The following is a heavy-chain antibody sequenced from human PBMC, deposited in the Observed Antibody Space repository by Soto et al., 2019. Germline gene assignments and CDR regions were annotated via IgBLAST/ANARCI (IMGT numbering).Heavy chain of an antibody. CDR1: GGSVSSGSYY. D-gene: IGHD3-3*01. CDR2: IYYSGST. CDR3: ARDEGHLLRFSYGMDV. V-gene: IGHV4-61*01. J-gene: IGHJ6*02. Sequence: SETLSLTCTVSGGSVSSGSYYWSWIRQPPGKGLEWIGYIYYSGSTNYNPSLKSRVTISVDTSKNQFSLKLSSVTAADTAVYYCARDEGHLLRFSYGMDVWGQGTTVTVSS.